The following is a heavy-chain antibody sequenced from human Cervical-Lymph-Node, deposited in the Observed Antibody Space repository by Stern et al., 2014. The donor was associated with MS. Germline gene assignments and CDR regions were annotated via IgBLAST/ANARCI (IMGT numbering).Heavy chain of an antibody. CDR2: LDWDDDK. CDR1: GFSLSTSGMR. V-gene: IGHV2-70*04. D-gene: IGHD1-7*01. Sequence: QVTLRESGPALVKPTQTLTLTCTFSGFSLSTSGMRVSWIRQPPGQALEWLARLDWDDDKFYSTSLKTRLTISKDTSKNQVVLTMTNMDPVDTATYYCARMNYVVGMDVWGQGTTVTVSS. J-gene: IGHJ6*02. CDR3: ARMNYVVGMDV.